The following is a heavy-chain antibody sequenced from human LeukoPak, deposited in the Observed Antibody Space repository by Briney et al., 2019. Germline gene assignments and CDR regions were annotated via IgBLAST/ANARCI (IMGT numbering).Heavy chain of an antibody. CDR1: GFSFSGHW. V-gene: IGHV3-74*01. D-gene: IGHD4-17*01. CDR2: ISPTGSTT. CDR3: ARLRDTVTSASDY. J-gene: IGHJ4*02. Sequence: TGGSLRLSCTASGFSFSGHWMHWARQLPGKGLVWVSRISPTGSTTSYADSVKGRFTISRDTAKNSLYLQMNSLRVEDTAVYSCARLRDTVTSASDYWGQGTLVTVSS.